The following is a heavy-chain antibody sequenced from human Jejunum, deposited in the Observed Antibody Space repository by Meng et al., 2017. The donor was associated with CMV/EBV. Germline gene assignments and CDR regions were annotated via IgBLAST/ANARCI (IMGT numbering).Heavy chain of an antibody. D-gene: IGHD1/OR15-1a*01. J-gene: IGHJ4*02. CDR2: IWSHDGSDR. CDR1: GFTFNNYA. CDR3: AKDLSGTTCPEY. V-gene: IGHV3-33*06. Sequence: AASGFTFNNYALHWVRHAPGKGLEWVAVIWSHDGSDRYYADSVKGRFTISRDNSKNTLYLEMNSLRAEDTAIYYCAKDLSGTTCPEYWGQGTLVTVSS.